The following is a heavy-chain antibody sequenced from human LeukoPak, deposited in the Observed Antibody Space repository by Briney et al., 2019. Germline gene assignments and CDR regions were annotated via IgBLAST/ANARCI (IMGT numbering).Heavy chain of an antibody. CDR2: ISYDGSNT. CDR1: GFTFSRYG. V-gene: IGHV3-30*18. Sequence: PGGSLRLSCVGSGFTFSRYGMHWVRQAPGKGLEWVTMISYDGSNTYYGDSVKGRLTISRDNSKNTVYLQMNSLTIEDMAVYYCAKGSTSSWYSGTDTWGQGTLATVSS. CDR3: AKGSTSSWYSGTDT. D-gene: IGHD6-13*01. J-gene: IGHJ5*02.